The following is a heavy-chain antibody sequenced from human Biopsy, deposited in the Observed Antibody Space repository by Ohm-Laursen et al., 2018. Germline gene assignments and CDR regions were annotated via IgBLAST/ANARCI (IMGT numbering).Heavy chain of an antibody. CDR2: IKNEIDGGTT. CDR1: GFTFSHAW. D-gene: IGHD3-22*01. Sequence: SLRLSCTASGFTFSHAWMSWVRQAPGKGLEWVGRIKNEIDGGTTDYAAPVKGRFTILRDDSKNMLFLQMDSLKTEDTAVYYCTHHDDASDDVFDIWGQGTVVTVSS. CDR3: THHDDASDDVFDI. J-gene: IGHJ3*02. V-gene: IGHV3-15*01.